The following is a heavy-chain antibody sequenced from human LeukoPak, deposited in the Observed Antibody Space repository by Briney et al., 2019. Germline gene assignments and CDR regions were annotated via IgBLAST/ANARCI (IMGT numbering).Heavy chain of an antibody. D-gene: IGHD6-13*01. CDR1: GDSISSSKKY. V-gene: IGHV4-39*01. Sequence: SETLSLTCTVSGDSISSSKKYCGWVRQPPGKGLEWNGSIYYSGNTYYHPSLKSRVTIFLDTSRNQFSLKLSSVTAADTAVYYCARGPSYSKGKRAFDIWGQGTMVTVSS. CDR2: IYYSGNT. J-gene: IGHJ3*02. CDR3: ARGPSYSKGKRAFDI.